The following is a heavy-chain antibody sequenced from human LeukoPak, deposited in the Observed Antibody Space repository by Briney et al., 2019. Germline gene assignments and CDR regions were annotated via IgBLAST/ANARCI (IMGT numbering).Heavy chain of an antibody. CDR2: ISSSSSYI. Sequence: GGSLRLSCAASGFTFSSYSMNWVRQAPGKGLEWVSSISSSSSYIYYADSVKGRFTISRDNAKNSLYLQMNSLRAEDTAVYYCAKDQGVVATSRFDYWGQGTLVTVSS. J-gene: IGHJ4*02. V-gene: IGHV3-21*04. D-gene: IGHD5-12*01. CDR3: AKDQGVVATSRFDY. CDR1: GFTFSSYS.